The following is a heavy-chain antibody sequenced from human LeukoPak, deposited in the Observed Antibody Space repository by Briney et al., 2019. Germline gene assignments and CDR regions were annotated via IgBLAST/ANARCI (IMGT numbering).Heavy chain of an antibody. CDR1: GGTFSSYA. D-gene: IGHD5-12*01. Sequence: GASVKVSCKASGGTFSSYAISWVRQAPGQGLEWLGGIIPIFGTANYAQKFQGRVTITADESTSTAYMELSSLRSEDTAVYYCARPGGIVATIFVGYFDYWGQGTLVTVSS. CDR3: ARPGGIVATIFVGYFDY. J-gene: IGHJ4*02. CDR2: IIPIFGTA. V-gene: IGHV1-69*13.